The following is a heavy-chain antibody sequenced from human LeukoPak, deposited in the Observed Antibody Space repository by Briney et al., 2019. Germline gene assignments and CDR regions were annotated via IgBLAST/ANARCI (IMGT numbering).Heavy chain of an antibody. CDR3: ARTTYYYGSGSYSYYFDY. Sequence: SETLSLTCAVYGGSFSGYYWSWIRQPPGKGLEWIGEINHSGSTNYNPSLKSRVTISVDTSKNQFSLKLSSVTAADTAVYYCARTTYYYGSGSYSYYFDYWGQGTLITVCS. CDR2: INHSGST. CDR1: GGSFSGYY. D-gene: IGHD3-10*01. J-gene: IGHJ4*02. V-gene: IGHV4-34*01.